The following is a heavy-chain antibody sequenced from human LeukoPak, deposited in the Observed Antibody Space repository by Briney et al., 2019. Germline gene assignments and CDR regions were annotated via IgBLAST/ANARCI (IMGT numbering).Heavy chain of an antibody. Sequence: PGGSLRLSCAASGFTFSSYWMSWVRQAPGKGLEWVANIKQDGSEKYYVDSVKGRFTISRDNAKNSLYLQMSSLRAEDTAVYYCASGWYFGVVNAWGQGTLVTVSS. CDR1: GFTFSSYW. J-gene: IGHJ5*02. CDR2: IKQDGSEK. CDR3: ASGWYFGVVNA. D-gene: IGHD3-3*01. V-gene: IGHV3-7*01.